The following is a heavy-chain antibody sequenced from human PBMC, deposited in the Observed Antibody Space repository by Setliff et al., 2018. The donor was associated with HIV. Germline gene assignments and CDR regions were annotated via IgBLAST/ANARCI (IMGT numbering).Heavy chain of an antibody. J-gene: IGHJ3*02. V-gene: IGHV4-59*11. CDR1: GASMTSHL. CDR2: A. CDR3: ASTGHIEIDPLQPFEI. D-gene: IGHD5-12*01. Sequence: SETLSLTCSVAGASMTSHLTWIRQPRGMGLEWIGNANYSPSLKGRVTMSLDTSRNQFSLKLTSVTAADTAVYYCASTGHIEIDPLQPFEIWGQGTTVTVS.